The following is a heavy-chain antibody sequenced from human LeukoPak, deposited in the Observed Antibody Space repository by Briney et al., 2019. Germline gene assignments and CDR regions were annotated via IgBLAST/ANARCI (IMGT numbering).Heavy chain of an antibody. D-gene: IGHD3-22*01. CDR3: ARDGDYYDSSGYSRMIFDY. J-gene: IGHJ4*02. CDR2: IYYSGST. Sequence: PSETLSLTCTVSGGSISSGGYSWSWIRQHPGKGLEWIGYIYYSGSTYYNPSLKSRVTISVDTSKNQFSLKLSSVTAADTAVYYCARDGDYYDSSGYSRMIFDYWGQGTLVTVSS. V-gene: IGHV4-31*03. CDR1: GGSISSGGYS.